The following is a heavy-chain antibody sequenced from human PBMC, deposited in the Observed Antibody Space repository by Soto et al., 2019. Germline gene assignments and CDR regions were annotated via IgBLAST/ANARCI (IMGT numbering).Heavy chain of an antibody. CDR3: ARGRSSLLWFGDGMGLHY. D-gene: IGHD3-10*01. V-gene: IGHV4-34*01. J-gene: IGHJ4*02. CDR2: INHSGST. CDR1: GGSFSGYY. Sequence: QVQLQQWGAGLLKPSETLSLTCAVYGGSFSGYYWSWIRQPPGKGLEWIGEINHSGSTNYNPSLKSRVTISVDTSKNQFSLKLSSVTAADTAVYYCARGRSSLLWFGDGMGLHYWGQGTLVTVSS.